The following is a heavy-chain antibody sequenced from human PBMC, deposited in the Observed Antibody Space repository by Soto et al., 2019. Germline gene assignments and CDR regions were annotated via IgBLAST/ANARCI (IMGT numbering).Heavy chain of an antibody. J-gene: IGHJ3*02. V-gene: IGHV3-30-3*01. Sequence: GGSLRLSCAASGFTFSSYAMHWVRQAPGKGLEWVAVISYDGSNKYYADSVKGRSTISRDNSKNTLYLQMNSLRAEDTAVYYCARGDYGDHDPFDIWGQGTMVTVSS. D-gene: IGHD4-17*01. CDR2: ISYDGSNK. CDR1: GFTFSSYA. CDR3: ARGDYGDHDPFDI.